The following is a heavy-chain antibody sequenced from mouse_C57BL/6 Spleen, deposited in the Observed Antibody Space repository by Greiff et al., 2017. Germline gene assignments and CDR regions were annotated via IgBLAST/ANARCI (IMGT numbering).Heavy chain of an antibody. CDR1: GYSITSGYD. CDR3: ARAGDGYYAMDY. Sequence: DVKLQESGPGMVKPSQSLSLTCTVTGYSITSGYDWHWIRHFPGNKLEWMGYISYSGSTNYNPSLKSRISITHDTSKNHFFLKLNSVTTEDTATYYCARAGDGYYAMDYWGQGTSVTVSS. V-gene: IGHV3-1*01. CDR2: ISYSGST. D-gene: IGHD2-3*01. J-gene: IGHJ4*01.